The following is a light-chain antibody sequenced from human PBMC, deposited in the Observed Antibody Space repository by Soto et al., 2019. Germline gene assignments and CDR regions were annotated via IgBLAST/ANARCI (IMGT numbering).Light chain of an antibody. J-gene: IGKJ2*01. CDR2: EAS. CDR1: QGIYNF. Sequence: DIQMTQSPSSLSASVGDRVTITCRASQGIYNFVAWYQQKPGKVPALLIYEASTLQSGVQSRFSGRGSGTDFTLTISSLQPEDVATYFCQNYNSAPYAFGQGTKLEIK. CDR3: QNYNSAPYA. V-gene: IGKV1-27*01.